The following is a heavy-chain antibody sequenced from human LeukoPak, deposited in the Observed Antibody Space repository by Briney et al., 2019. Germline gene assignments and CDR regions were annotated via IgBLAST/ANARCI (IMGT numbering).Heavy chain of an antibody. CDR1: GYTFTGYY. CDR3: ARGSHVPAAIYWFDP. V-gene: IGHV1-2*02. CDR2: INPNSGGT. Sequence: GASVKVSFKASGYTFTGYYMHWVRQAPGQGLEWMGWINPNSGGTNYAQKFQGRVTMTRDTSISTAYMELSRLRSDDTAVYYCARGSHVPAAIYWFDPWGQGTLVTVSS. J-gene: IGHJ5*02. D-gene: IGHD2-2*01.